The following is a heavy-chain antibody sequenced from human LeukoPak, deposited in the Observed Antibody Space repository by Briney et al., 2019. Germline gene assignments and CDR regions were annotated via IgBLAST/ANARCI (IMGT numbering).Heavy chain of an antibody. CDR2: IWYDGSNK. D-gene: IGHD1-26*01. Sequence: PGGSLRLSCAASGFTFSSYGMHWVRQAPGKGLEWVAVIWYDGSNKDYADSVKGRFTISRDNSKNTLYLQMNSLRAEDTAVYYCARSEHNNGYDGYSGYWGQGTLVTVSS. J-gene: IGHJ4*02. V-gene: IGHV3-33*01. CDR3: ARSEHNNGYDGYSGY. CDR1: GFTFSSYG.